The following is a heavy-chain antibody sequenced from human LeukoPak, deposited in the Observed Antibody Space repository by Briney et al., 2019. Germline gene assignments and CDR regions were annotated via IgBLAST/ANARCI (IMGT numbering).Heavy chain of an antibody. J-gene: IGHJ5*02. V-gene: IGHV1-18*01. CDR1: GYTFTSYG. CDR3: ARVRRYSSSLHWFDP. CDR2: ISAYNGNT. D-gene: IGHD6-13*01. Sequence: ASVKVSCRASGYTFTSYGISWVRQAPGQGLEWMGWISAYNGNTNYAQKLQGRVTMTTDTSTSTAYIELRSLRSDDTAVYYCARVRRYSSSLHWFDPWGQGTLVTVSS.